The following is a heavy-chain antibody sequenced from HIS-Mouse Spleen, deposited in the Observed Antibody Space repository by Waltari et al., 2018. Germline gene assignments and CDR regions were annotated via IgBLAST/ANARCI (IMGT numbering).Heavy chain of an antibody. J-gene: IGHJ4*02. CDR2: IYYSGST. D-gene: IGHD6-13*01. V-gene: IGHV4-39*01. CDR3: ARHEGQQLVTSLFDY. CDR1: GGSISSSSYY. Sequence: QLQLQESGPGLVKPSETLSLPCTVPGGSISSSSYYWGWLRQPPGKGLEWIGSIYYSGSTYYNPSLKSRVTISVDTSKNQFSLKLSSVTAADTAVYYCARHEGQQLVTSLFDYWGQGTLVTVSS.